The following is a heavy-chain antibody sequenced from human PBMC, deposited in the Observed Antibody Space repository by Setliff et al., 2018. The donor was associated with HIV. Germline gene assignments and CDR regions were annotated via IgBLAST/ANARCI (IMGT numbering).Heavy chain of an antibody. CDR2: INPGGST. CDR1: GESLSGYS. Sequence: LSLTCGVYGESLSGYSWNWIRQPPGRGLEWIGEINPGGSTNYNPSLKGRVTITVETSKSHFSQNLRTVTAADTAVFYCARRGWNGYKAFDYWGQGTLVTVPQ. J-gene: IGHJ4*02. CDR3: ARRGWNGYKAFDY. V-gene: IGHV4-34*01. D-gene: IGHD5-12*01.